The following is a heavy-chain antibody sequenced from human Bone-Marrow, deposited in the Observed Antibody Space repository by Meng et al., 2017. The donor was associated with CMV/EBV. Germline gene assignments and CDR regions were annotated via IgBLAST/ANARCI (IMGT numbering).Heavy chain of an antibody. CDR3: ARDPCPSGVCYLDS. Sequence: GESLKISCAASGFTFSSYAMHWVRQAPGKGLEWVAVISYDGSNKYYADSVKGRFTISRDNAKNSLYLQMNSLRAEDTAVYYCARDPCPSGVCYLDSWGQGTLVTVSS. V-gene: IGHV3-30-3*01. J-gene: IGHJ4*02. D-gene: IGHD2-8*01. CDR1: GFTFSSYA. CDR2: ISYDGSNK.